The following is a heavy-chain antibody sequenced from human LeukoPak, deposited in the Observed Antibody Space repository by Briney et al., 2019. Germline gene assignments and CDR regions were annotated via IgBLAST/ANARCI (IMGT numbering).Heavy chain of an antibody. V-gene: IGHV3-23*01. CDR1: GFTFSNYP. J-gene: IGHJ4*02. CDR3: ARDSSHYLGSSDY. Sequence: PGGSLRLSCEASGFTFSNYPMSWDRQAPGRGLEWVSVISESGDVTHYADAMKGRFTISRDNAKNTLNLQMNSLRAEDTAIYYCARDSSHYLGSSDYWGQGTLVTVSS. D-gene: IGHD6-6*01. CDR2: ISESGDVT.